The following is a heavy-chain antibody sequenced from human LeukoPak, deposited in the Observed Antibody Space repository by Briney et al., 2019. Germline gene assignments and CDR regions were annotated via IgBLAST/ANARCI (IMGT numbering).Heavy chain of an antibody. CDR3: ARGMGYSEH. Sequence: GGSLRLSCAPSGFTVSSNYKSWVRQAPGKGLEWVSVIYSGGSTYYADSVKGRFTISRDNSKNTMYLQMSSLRAEDAAVYYCARGMGYSEHWGQGTLVTVSS. J-gene: IGHJ1*01. CDR1: GFTVSSNY. V-gene: IGHV3-53*01. CDR2: IYSGGST. D-gene: IGHD5-18*01.